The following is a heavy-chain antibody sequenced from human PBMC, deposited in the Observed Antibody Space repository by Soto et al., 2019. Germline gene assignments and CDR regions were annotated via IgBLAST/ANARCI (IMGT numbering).Heavy chain of an antibody. CDR3: ARDQGGTCGSYCYYYYGMDV. V-gene: IGHV4-4*07. Sequence: TSETLSLTCTVSGGSISSYYWSWIRRPAGKGLEWIGRIYTSGSTNYNPSLKSRVTMSVDTSKNQFSLKLSSVTAADTAVYYCARDQGGTCGSYCYYYYGMDVWGQGTTVTVSS. D-gene: IGHD1-26*01. J-gene: IGHJ6*02. CDR2: IYTSGST. CDR1: GGSISSYY.